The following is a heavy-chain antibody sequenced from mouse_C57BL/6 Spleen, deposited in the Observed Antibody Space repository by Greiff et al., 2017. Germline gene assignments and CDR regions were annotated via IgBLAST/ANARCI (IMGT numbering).Heavy chain of an antibody. CDR3: TPYDYDGDSYFEV. J-gene: IGHJ1*03. V-gene: IGHV1-5*01. D-gene: IGHD2-4*01. CDR1: GYTFTSYW. Sequence: EVQLQQSGTVLARPGASVKMSCKTSGYTFTSYWMHWVKQRPGQGLEWIGAIYPGNSDTSYNQKFKGKAKLTAVTSASTAYMELSSLTNEDSAVYYCTPYDYDGDSYFEVWGTGTTGTVSP. CDR2: IYPGNSDT.